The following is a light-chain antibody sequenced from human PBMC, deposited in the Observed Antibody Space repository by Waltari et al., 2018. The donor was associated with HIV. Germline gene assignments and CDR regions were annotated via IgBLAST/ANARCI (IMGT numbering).Light chain of an antibody. CDR3: AVWDDSLRGGV. J-gene: IGLJ3*02. CDR2: ANN. Sequence: QSVLTQPLSASGTPGQRVTISCSGSSSHIGDFSVSWYQHLPGAAPKLLIYANNQRPSGVPARFSGSRSGTSASLAISGLRSEEEAVYSCAVWDDSLRGGVFGGGTKLTVL. V-gene: IGLV1-47*01. CDR1: SSHIGDFS.